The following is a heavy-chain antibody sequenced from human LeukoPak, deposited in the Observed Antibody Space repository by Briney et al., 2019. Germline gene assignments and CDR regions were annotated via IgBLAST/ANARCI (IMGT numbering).Heavy chain of an antibody. V-gene: IGHV3-11*01. CDR1: GFTFSSYW. D-gene: IGHD5-18*01. Sequence: GGSLRLSCAASGFTFSSYWMSWIRQAPGKGLEWVSYITTSGSTIYYIDSVKGRFTISRDNAKNSLYLQMNSLRAEDTAVYYCARSNSYGYVRTMDVWGQGTTVTVSS. J-gene: IGHJ6*02. CDR3: ARSNSYGYVRTMDV. CDR2: ITTSGSTI.